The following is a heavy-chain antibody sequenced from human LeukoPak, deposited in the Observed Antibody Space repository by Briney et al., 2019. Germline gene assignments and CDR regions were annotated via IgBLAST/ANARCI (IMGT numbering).Heavy chain of an antibody. V-gene: IGHV4-38-2*02. J-gene: IGHJ4*02. CDR2: IYHSGST. CDR3: ARHGVLRFLEWLSSRFDY. D-gene: IGHD3-3*01. CDR1: GDSFSNTY. Sequence: PSETLSLTCTVSGDSFSNTYWNWIRQPPGKGLEWIGSIYHSGSTYYNPSLKSRVTISVDTSKNQFSLKLSSVTAADTAVYYCARHGVLRFLEWLSSRFDYWGQGTLVTVSS.